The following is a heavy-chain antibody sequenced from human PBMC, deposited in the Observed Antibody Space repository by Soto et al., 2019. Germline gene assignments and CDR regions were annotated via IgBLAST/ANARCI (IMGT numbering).Heavy chain of an antibody. CDR3: ARHLAGGGIAARPAPLDY. CDR2: IYYSGST. CDR1: GGSISSSSYY. D-gene: IGHD6-6*01. J-gene: IGHJ4*02. V-gene: IGHV4-39*01. Sequence: SETLSLTCTVSGGSISSSSYYWGWIRQPPGKGLEWIGSIYYSGSTYYNPSLKSRVTISVDTSKNQFSLKLSSVTAADTAVYYCARHLAGGGIAARPAPLDYWGQGTLVTVSS.